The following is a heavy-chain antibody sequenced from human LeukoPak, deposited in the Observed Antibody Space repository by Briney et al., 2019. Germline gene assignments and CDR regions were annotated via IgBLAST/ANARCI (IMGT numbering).Heavy chain of an antibody. D-gene: IGHD1-1*01. CDR1: GFSFSDYW. CDR2: IKEDGSAR. V-gene: IGHV3-7*03. CDR3: ARDPRDDHNSLDS. J-gene: IGHJ4*02. Sequence: PGGSLRLSCAASGFSFSDYWMSWVRQSPEKGLEWVANIKEDGSARYYVDSVKGRFTISRDNAKNSLYLQMRSLRAEDTAIYYCARDPRDDHNSLDSWGQGTQVTVSS.